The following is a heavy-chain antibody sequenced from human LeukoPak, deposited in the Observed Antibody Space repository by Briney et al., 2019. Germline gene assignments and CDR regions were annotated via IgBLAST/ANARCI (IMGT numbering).Heavy chain of an antibody. J-gene: IGHJ4*02. D-gene: IGHD3-3*01. Sequence: GASVKVSCKASGYTFTSYDINWVRQATGQGLEWMGWMNPNSGNTGYAQKFQGRVTMTRNTSISIAYMELSRLRSDDTAVYYCAGTRGSGYYLAFGGHFDYWGQGTLVTVSS. CDR3: AGTRGSGYYLAFGGHFDY. CDR1: GYTFTSYD. V-gene: IGHV1-8*01. CDR2: MNPNSGNT.